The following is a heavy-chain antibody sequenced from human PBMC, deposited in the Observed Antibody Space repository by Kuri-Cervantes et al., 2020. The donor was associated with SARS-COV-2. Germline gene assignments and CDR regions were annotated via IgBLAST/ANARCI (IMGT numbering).Heavy chain of an antibody. V-gene: IGHV3-21*01. Sequence: GESLNISCVPSGSTFKSYTMNWVRQAPGKALEWVSSISVSGSYIYYADSVKGRFTISRDDANKSLYLQMNSLRAEDTAVYYCARDRVYYDFWSAQPPGAFDIWGQGTMVTVSS. CDR2: ISVSGSYI. J-gene: IGHJ3*02. CDR1: GSTFKSYT. CDR3: ARDRVYYDFWSAQPPGAFDI. D-gene: IGHD3-3*01.